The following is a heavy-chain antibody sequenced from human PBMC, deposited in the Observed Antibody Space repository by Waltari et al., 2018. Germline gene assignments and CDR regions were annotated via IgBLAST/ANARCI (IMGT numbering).Heavy chain of an antibody. V-gene: IGHV4-61*02. CDR1: GGSISSGSYY. CDR2: IYTSGST. CDR3: ARSPGGLYSDNWFDP. D-gene: IGHD2-8*01. J-gene: IGHJ5*02. Sequence: QVQLQESGPGLVKPSQTLSLTCTVSGGSISSGSYYWSWIRQPAGKGLEWIGRIYTSGSTNYNPSRKSRVTISVDTSKNQFSLKLSSVTAADTAVYYCARSPGGLYSDNWFDPWGQGTLVTVSS.